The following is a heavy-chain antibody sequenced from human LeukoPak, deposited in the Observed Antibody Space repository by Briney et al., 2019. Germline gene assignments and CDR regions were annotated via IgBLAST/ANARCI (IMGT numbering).Heavy chain of an antibody. CDR1: GFTFSSYW. CDR3: ARRGAVAGALDY. V-gene: IGHV3-30*03. Sequence: GGSLRLSCAASGFTFSSYWMSWVRQAPGKGLEWVAVISYDGSNKYYADSVKGRCTISRDNSKNTLYLQMNSLRGEDTAVYYCARRGAVAGALDYWGQGTLVTVSS. CDR2: ISYDGSNK. J-gene: IGHJ4*02. D-gene: IGHD6-19*01.